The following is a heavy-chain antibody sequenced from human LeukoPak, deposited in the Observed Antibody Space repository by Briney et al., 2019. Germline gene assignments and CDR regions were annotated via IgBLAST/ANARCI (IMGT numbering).Heavy chain of an antibody. V-gene: IGHV4-31*03. Sequence: SETLSLTCTVSGGSISSGGYYWSWIRQHAGKGLEWIGYIYYSGSTYYNPSLKSRVTISVDTSKNQFSLKLSSVTAADTAVYYCARTAGRAYYDFWSGYSFDYWGQGTLVTVSS. CDR2: IYYSGST. J-gene: IGHJ4*02. CDR3: ARTAGRAYYDFWSGYSFDY. CDR1: GGSISSGGYY. D-gene: IGHD3-3*01.